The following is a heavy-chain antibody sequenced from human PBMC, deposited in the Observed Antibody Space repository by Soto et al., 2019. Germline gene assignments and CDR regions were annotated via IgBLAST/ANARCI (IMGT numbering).Heavy chain of an antibody. V-gene: IGHV1-24*01. J-gene: IGHJ4*02. Sequence: QVPLVQSGAEVKKPGASVKVSCKVSGYTLTELSMHWVRQAPGKGLEWMGGFDPEDGETIYAQKFQGRVTMTEDTPTDTSYLELSSLRSEDTAVYYCATRPLVGITIFGVVTLPFDYWGQGTLVTVSS. CDR1: GYTLTELS. CDR3: ATRPLVGITIFGVVTLPFDY. D-gene: IGHD3-3*01. CDR2: FDPEDGET.